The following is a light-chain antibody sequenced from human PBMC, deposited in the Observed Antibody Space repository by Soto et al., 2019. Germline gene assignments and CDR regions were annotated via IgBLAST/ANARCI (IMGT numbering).Light chain of an antibody. Sequence: QSALTQPPSASGSPGQSVTISCTGTSSDVGGYNYVSWYQQLPGTAPKLLIYGNSNRPSGVPDRFSGSKSGTSASLAITGLQAEDEADYYCQSYDSSLSGFYVFGTGTKLTVL. CDR1: SSDVGGYNY. CDR3: QSYDSSLSGFYV. J-gene: IGLJ1*01. CDR2: GNS. V-gene: IGLV2-8*01.